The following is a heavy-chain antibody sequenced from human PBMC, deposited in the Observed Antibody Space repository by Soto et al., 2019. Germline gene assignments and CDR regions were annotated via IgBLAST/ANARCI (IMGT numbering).Heavy chain of an antibody. D-gene: IGHD5-12*01. Sequence: ASVKVSCKASGYTFTSYGISWVRQAPGQGLEWMGWISAYNGNTNYAQKQQGRINMTKDTSTSTAYMELRSLKSDDTAVYYCARDPGIVATPYYFDYWGQGTLVTVSS. CDR3: ARDPGIVATPYYFDY. CDR1: GYTFTSYG. V-gene: IGHV1-18*01. J-gene: IGHJ4*02. CDR2: ISAYNGNT.